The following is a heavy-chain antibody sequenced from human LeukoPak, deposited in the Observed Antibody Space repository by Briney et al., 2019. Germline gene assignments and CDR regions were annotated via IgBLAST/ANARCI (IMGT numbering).Heavy chain of an antibody. D-gene: IGHD3-10*01. CDR1: GYSFSSYW. Sequence: GESLKISCKGSGYSFSSYWIGWVRQMPGKGLEWMGIIYPGDSDTRYSPSFQGQVTISADKSISTAYLQWSSLKASDTAMYYCARFEHGGSFRGDVHDIWGQGTMVTVSS. CDR2: IYPGDSDT. J-gene: IGHJ3*02. V-gene: IGHV5-51*01. CDR3: ARFEHGGSFRGDVHDI.